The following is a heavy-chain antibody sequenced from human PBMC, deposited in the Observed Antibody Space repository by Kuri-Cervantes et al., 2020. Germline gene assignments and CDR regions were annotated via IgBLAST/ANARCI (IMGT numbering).Heavy chain of an antibody. CDR3: ARDGYCSGGSRYTTVTTRALDY. J-gene: IGHJ4*02. D-gene: IGHD2-15*01. V-gene: IGHV3-9*01. CDR2: IRWKSGSI. CDR1: GFSFDDYA. Sequence: GGSLRLSCAASGFSFDDYAMHWVRQAPGKGLEWVSGIRWKSGSIDYADSMKVRFTISRDNAKNSLYLQMNSLRAEDTALYYCARDGYCSGGSRYTTVTTRALDYWGQGTLVTVSS.